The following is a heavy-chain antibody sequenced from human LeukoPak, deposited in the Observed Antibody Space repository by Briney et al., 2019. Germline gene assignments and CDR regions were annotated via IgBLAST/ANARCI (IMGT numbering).Heavy chain of an antibody. CDR2: IYPGDSDT. Sequence: GGSLKISCKGSGYSFTSYWIGWVRQMPGEGLEWMGIIYPGDSDTRYSPSFQGQVTISADKSISTAYLQWSSLKASDTAMYYCARSTSYSSSWPTDYWGQGTLVTVSS. CDR3: ARSTSYSSSWPTDY. CDR1: GYSFTSYW. V-gene: IGHV5-51*01. J-gene: IGHJ4*02. D-gene: IGHD6-13*01.